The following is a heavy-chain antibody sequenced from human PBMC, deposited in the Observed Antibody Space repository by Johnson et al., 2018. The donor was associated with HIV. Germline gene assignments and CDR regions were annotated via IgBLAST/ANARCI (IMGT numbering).Heavy chain of an antibody. V-gene: IGHV3-30*04. CDR1: GFTFSSFG. J-gene: IGHJ3*02. CDR2: ISYDGSNK. D-gene: IGHD3-9*01. Sequence: VQLVESGGGVVQPGGSLRLSCAASGFTFSSFGMHWVRQAPAKGLEWVAFISYDGSNKYYADSVKGRFTISRDNAKNSLYLQMNSLRAEDTAVYYCAKVVWYDILTGHTPSGDAFDIWGQGTMVTVSS. CDR3: AKVVWYDILTGHTPSGDAFDI.